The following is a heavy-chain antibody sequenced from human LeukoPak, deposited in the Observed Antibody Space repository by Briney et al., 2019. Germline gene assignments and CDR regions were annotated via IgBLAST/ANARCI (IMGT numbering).Heavy chain of an antibody. CDR1: GFTFSSYA. V-gene: IGHV3-23*01. Sequence: GGSLRLSCAASGFTFSSYAMSWVRQAPGKGLEWVSAISGSGGSTYYADSVKGRFTISRGNGKNSLYLQMSSLRAEDTAVYYCASQLGDASDIWGQGTMVTVSS. J-gene: IGHJ3*02. CDR2: ISGSGGST. CDR3: ASQLGDASDI. D-gene: IGHD6-13*01.